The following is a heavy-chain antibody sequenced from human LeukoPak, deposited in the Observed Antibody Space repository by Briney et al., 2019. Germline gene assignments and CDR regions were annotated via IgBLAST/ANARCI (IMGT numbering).Heavy chain of an antibody. CDR2: IWYDGSNK. J-gene: IGHJ6*04. Sequence: GGSLRLSCAASGFTFSSYGMHWVRQAPGKGLEWVAVIWYDGSNKYYVDSVKGRFTISRDNAKNSLYLQMNSLRAEDTAVYYCARVKYSSSWDVPGYYYGMDVWGKGTTVTVSS. CDR1: GFTFSSYG. D-gene: IGHD6-13*01. CDR3: ARVKYSSSWDVPGYYYGMDV. V-gene: IGHV3-33*01.